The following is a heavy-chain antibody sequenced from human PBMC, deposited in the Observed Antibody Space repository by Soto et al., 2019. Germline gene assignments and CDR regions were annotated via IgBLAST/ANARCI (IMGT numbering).Heavy chain of an antibody. CDR1: GFTFSMFA. CDR3: AKERNFWSGTAGFDS. D-gene: IGHD3-3*01. CDR2: ISGSGGST. J-gene: IGHJ5*01. V-gene: IGHV3-23*01. Sequence: LRLSCVGSGFTFSMFAMNWVRQAPGKGLEWISSISGSGGSTYYADSVKGRFTVSRDNSKTTVFLQMNSLRTEDTAVYFCAKERNFWSGTAGFDSWGQGSPVTVSS.